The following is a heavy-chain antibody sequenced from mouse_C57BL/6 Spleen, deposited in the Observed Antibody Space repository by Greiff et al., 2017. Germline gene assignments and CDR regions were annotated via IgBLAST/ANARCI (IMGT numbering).Heavy chain of an antibody. V-gene: IGHV3-1*01. CDR2: ISYSGST. CDR3: ARDDYYGSSFAY. CDR1: GYSITSGYD. D-gene: IGHD1-1*01. J-gene: IGHJ3*01. Sequence: DVQLVESGPGMVKPSQSLSLTCTVTGYSITSGYDWHWIRHFPGNKLEWMGYISYSGSTNYNPSLKSRISITHDTSKNHFFLKLNSVTTEDTATYYCARDDYYGSSFAYWGQGTLVTVSA.